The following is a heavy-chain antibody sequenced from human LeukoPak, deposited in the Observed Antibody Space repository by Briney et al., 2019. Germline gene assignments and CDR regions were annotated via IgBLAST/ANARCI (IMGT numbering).Heavy chain of an antibody. CDR1: GGSISSSSYY. D-gene: IGHD5-24*01. J-gene: IGHJ3*02. CDR3: ARGGYNSGAFDI. V-gene: IGHV4-61*05. Sequence: SATLSLTCTVSGGSISSSSYYWGWIRQPPGKGLEWIGYIYYSGSTNYNPSLKSRVTISVDTSKNQFSLKLSSVTAADTAVYYCARGGYNSGAFDIWGQGTMVTVSS. CDR2: IYYSGST.